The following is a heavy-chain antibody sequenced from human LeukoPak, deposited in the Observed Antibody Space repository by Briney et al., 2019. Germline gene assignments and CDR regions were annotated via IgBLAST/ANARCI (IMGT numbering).Heavy chain of an antibody. D-gene: IGHD3-22*01. CDR1: GFTFSSYE. CDR3: TGAWHFDERSGYFDL. J-gene: IGHJ4*02. Sequence: RGGSLRLSCAASGFTFSSYEMNWVRQAPGKGLEWISYINSRSSTIYYADSVKGRFTISRDNVKNSLYLQMNSLRTEDTAIYYCTGAWHFDERSGYFDLWGQGSLVTVSS. CDR2: INSRSSTI. V-gene: IGHV3-48*03.